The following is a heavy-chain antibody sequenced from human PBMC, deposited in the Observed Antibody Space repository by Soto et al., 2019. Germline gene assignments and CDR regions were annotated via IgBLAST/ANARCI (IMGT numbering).Heavy chain of an antibody. CDR3: ATSGARGYYYALDV. V-gene: IGHV4-4*02. Sequence: SETLSLTCAVSGDSISSDIWWNWVRQSPGKGLEWVGEIYHRGTTNYNPSLKSRLSTSVDQSRNQFTLNLNSVTAADTAIYYCATSGARGYYYALDVWGQGTTVTVSS. J-gene: IGHJ6*02. CDR2: IYHRGTT. D-gene: IGHD2-15*01. CDR1: GDSISSDIW.